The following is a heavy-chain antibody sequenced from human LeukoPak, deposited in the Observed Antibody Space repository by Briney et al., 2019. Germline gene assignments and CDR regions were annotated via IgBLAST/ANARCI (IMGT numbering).Heavy chain of an antibody. CDR1: GFTFSSYW. CDR3: ARVYQQLAADFDF. V-gene: IGHV3-7*01. J-gene: IGHJ4*02. Sequence: GGSLRLSCAASGFTFSSYWMSWVRQAPGKGLEGVANIKQDGGDKSYVDSVKGRFTISRDNAENSLYLQMNSLRAEDTAVYYCARVYQQLAADFDFWGQGTLVTVSS. D-gene: IGHD6-13*01. CDR2: IKQDGGDK.